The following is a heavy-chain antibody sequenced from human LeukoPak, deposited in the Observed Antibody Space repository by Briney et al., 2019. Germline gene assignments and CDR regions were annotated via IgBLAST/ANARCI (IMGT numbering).Heavy chain of an antibody. CDR1: GFTFSSYG. V-gene: IGHV3-30*03. J-gene: IGHJ5*02. CDR3: ARDWGSSGWYNWFDP. D-gene: IGHD3-16*01. CDR2: ISHDGGAE. Sequence: GGSLRLSCAAPGFTFSSYGMHWVRQAPDKGLEWVAMISHDGGAEYYGDSVKGRLTISRDNSENTLYLQMNGLRVEDTAVYYCARDWGSSGWYNWFDPWGQGTLVTVSS.